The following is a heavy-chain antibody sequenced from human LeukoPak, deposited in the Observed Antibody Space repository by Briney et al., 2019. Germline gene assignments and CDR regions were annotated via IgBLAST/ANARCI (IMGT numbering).Heavy chain of an antibody. D-gene: IGHD3-16*02. CDR2: IYHSGST. CDR3: ARVNANYDYVWGSYRVDY. CDR1: GYSISSGSY. J-gene: IGHJ4*02. V-gene: IGHV4-38-2*02. Sequence: SETLSLTCTVSGYSISSGSYWGWIRQPPGKGLEWIGSIYHSGSTYYNPSLKSRVTISVDTSKNQFSLKRSSVTAADTAVYYCARVNANYDYVWGSYRVDYWGQGTLVTVSS.